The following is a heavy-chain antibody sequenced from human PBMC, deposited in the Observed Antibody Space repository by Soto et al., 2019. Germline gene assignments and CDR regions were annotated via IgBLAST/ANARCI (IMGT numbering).Heavy chain of an antibody. J-gene: IGHJ3*02. V-gene: IGHV1-69*01. CDR2: INPVFGTT. CDR1: GGTLSNSG. D-gene: IGHD2-2*02. Sequence: SVKLSCKAGGGTLSNSGLSWVRQAPGQGLEWMGGINPVFGTTDYAQKFQGRISINADESSNTFYMDLSSLTSEDTAVYYCARDPVQPFYCSRPNCYIFDIRGQATFVTLS. CDR3: ARDPVQPFYCSRPNCYIFDI.